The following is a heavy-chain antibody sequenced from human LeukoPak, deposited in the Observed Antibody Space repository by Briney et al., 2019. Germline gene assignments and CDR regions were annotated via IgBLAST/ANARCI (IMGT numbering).Heavy chain of an antibody. CDR2: ISSSSSYI. CDR1: GFTFSSYS. V-gene: IGHV3-21*01. Sequence: GGSLRLSCAASGFTFSSYSMNWVRQAPGKGLEWVSSISSSSSYIYYADSVKGRFTISRDNAKNSLYLQMNSLRAEDTAGYYCARRMGYSGSDREVWGQGTLVTVSS. D-gene: IGHD5-12*01. CDR3: ARRMGYSGSDREV. J-gene: IGHJ4*02.